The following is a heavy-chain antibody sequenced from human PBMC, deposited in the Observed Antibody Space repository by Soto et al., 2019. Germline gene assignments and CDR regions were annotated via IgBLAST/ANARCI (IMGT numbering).Heavy chain of an antibody. Sequence: EVQLVESGGALVQRGGSLRLSCAASGFTFGDYWMSRVRQAPGKGLEWVAHIKKDGSEKYYVDSVKGRFTVSRDNAEKSLFLQMNSLRAEDMAVYYCAKLGSGYYTGLYFEYWGQGTLVTVSS. V-gene: IGHV3-7*03. CDR2: IKKDGSEK. CDR3: AKLGSGYYTGLYFEY. CDR1: GFTFGDYW. J-gene: IGHJ4*02. D-gene: IGHD3-3*01.